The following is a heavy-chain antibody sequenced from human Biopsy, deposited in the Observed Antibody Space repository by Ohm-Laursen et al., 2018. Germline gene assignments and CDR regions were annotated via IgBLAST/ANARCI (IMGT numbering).Heavy chain of an antibody. CDR3: ARDYDTSGYYYVS. CDR1: GGSISNNNYY. CDR2: IFYRGST. D-gene: IGHD3-22*01. J-gene: IGHJ5*02. V-gene: IGHV4-39*01. Sequence: TLSLTCIVSGGSISNNNYYWGWIRQPPWKGLEWIGSIFYRGSTYYKPSLKGRINISVDTSKNQFSLKVNSVTAADTAVYYCARDYDTSGYYYVSWGQGTLVTVSS.